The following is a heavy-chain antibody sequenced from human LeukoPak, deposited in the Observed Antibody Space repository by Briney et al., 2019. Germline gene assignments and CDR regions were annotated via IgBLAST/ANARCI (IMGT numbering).Heavy chain of an antibody. CDR3: AKDIVGATSFDY. J-gene: IGHJ4*02. V-gene: IGHV3-23*01. Sequence: GGSLRLSCAASGFTFSSSAMSWVRQAPGKGLEWVSAISNNGGYTYYADSVQGRFTISRDNSKNTLYLQMNSLRAEDTAVYYCAKDIVGATSFDYWGQGTLVTVSS. CDR2: ISNNGGYT. D-gene: IGHD1-26*01. CDR1: GFTFSSSA.